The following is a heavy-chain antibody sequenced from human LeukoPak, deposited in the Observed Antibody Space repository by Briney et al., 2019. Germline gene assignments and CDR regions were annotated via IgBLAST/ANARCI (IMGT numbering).Heavy chain of an antibody. V-gene: IGHV4-59*01. CDR3: AKDKGHDDYGDYYFDY. D-gene: IGHD4-17*01. CDR1: GGSISSYY. J-gene: IGHJ4*02. CDR2: IYYSGST. Sequence: PSETLSLTCTVSGGSISSYYWSWIRQPPGKGLEWIGYIYYSGSTNYNPSLKSRVTISVDTSKNQFSLKLSSVTAADTAVYYCAKDKGHDDYGDYYFDYWGRGTLVTVSS.